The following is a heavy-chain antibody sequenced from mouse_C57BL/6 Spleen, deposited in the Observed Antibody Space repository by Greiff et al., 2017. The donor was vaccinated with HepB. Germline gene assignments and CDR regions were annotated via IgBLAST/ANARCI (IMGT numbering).Heavy chain of an antibody. CDR2: IRSKSSNYAT. CDR3: VRDRRENWEDYAMDY. V-gene: IGHV10-3*01. CDR1: GFTFNTYA. D-gene: IGHD4-1*01. J-gene: IGHJ4*01. Sequence: EVHLVESGGGLVQPKGSLKLSCAASGFTFNTYAMHWVRQAPGKGLEWVARIRSKSSNYATYYADSVKDRFTISRDDSQSMLYLQMNNLKTEDTAMYYCVRDRRENWEDYAMDYWGQGTSVTVSS.